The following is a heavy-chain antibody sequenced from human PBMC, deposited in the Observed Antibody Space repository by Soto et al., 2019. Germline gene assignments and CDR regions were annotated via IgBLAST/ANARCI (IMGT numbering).Heavy chain of an antibody. Sequence: SETLSLTCAVYGGSFSGYYWSWILQPPGKGLEWIGEINHSGSTNYNPSLKSRVTISVDTSKNQFSLKLSSVTAADTAVYYCARGTSLTVFYYYYYGMDVRGQGTTVTVSS. CDR1: GGSFSGYY. CDR2: INHSGST. CDR3: ARGTSLTVFYYYYYGMDV. V-gene: IGHV4-34*01. J-gene: IGHJ6*02. D-gene: IGHD2-8*01.